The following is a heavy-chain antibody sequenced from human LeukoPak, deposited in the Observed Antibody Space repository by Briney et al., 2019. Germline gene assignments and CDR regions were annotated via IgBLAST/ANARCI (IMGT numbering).Heavy chain of an antibody. J-gene: IGHJ4*02. CDR2: IYRDNDI. V-gene: IGHV3-53*01. CDR1: GFTFGKYW. D-gene: IGHD3-3*01. Sequence: GGSLRLSCVASGFTFGKYWMSWVRQAPGKGLDWVSVIYRDNDIYYADSVRGRFTTSRDNSKNTLYLQMNSLRAEDTAVYFCAKKSLWSGPFDYWGQGTLVTVFS. CDR3: AKKSLWSGPFDY.